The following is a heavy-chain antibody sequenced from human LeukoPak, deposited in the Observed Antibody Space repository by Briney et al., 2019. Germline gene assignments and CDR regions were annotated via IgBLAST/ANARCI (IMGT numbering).Heavy chain of an antibody. CDR2: IHYSGST. J-gene: IGHJ4*02. CDR1: GGSISSGGYY. Sequence: PSETLSLTCTVSGGSISSGGYYWSWIRQHPGKGLEWIGYIHYSGSTYYNPSLKSRVTISVDTSKNQFSLRLSSVTAADTAVYYCARGGGITIFGVVIIWGQGTLVTVSS. CDR3: ARGGGITIFGVVII. V-gene: IGHV4-31*03. D-gene: IGHD3-3*01.